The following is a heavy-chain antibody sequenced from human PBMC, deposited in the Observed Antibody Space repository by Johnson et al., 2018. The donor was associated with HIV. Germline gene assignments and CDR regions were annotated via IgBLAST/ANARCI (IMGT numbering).Heavy chain of an antibody. CDR3: ARGALGDWVDAFDI. V-gene: IGHV3-66*02. CDR1: GFTVRSSY. Sequence: VQLVESGGGVVQPGKSLRLSCAASGFTVRSSYMSWVRQAPGKGLVFVSRINNDGSATTYADSVKGRFTISRDNSKNTLYLQMNSLRAEDTAVFYCARGALGDWVDAFDIWGQGTMVTVSS. J-gene: IGHJ3*02. CDR2: INNDGSAT. D-gene: IGHD3-16*01.